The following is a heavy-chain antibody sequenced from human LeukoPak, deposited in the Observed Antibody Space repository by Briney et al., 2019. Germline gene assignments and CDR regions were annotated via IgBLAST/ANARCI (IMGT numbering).Heavy chain of an antibody. CDR1: GYTFTRYY. CDR3: ARGHYYGSGYYYYYMDV. CDR2: INPSGGST. V-gene: IGHV1-46*01. D-gene: IGHD3-10*01. J-gene: IGHJ6*03. Sequence: ASVKVSCKASGYTFTRYYMYWVRQAPGQGLEWMGIINPSGGSTNYAQKFQGRVTITADESTSTAYMELSSLRSEDTAVYYCARGHYYGSGYYYYYMDVWGKGTTVTISS.